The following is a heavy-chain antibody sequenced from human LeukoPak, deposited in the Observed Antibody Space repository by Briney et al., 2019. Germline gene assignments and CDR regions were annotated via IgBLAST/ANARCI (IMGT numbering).Heavy chain of an antibody. CDR2: IYYSGST. CDR1: GGSISSYY. V-gene: IGHV4-59*01. CDR3: VRETMVRGVITDDY. Sequence: PSETLSLTCTVSGGSISSYYWSWIRQPPGKGLEWIGYIYYSGSTNYNPSLKSRVTISVDTSKNQFSLKLSSVTAADTAVYYCVRETMVRGVITDDYWGQGTLVTVSS. J-gene: IGHJ4*02. D-gene: IGHD3-10*01.